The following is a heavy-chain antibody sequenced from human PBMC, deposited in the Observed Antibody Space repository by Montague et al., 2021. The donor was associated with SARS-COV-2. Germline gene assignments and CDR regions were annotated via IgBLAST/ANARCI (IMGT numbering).Heavy chain of an antibody. CDR2: VLYTGAT. CDR1: GGSVRSGSYY. J-gene: IGHJ4*02. D-gene: IGHD3-16*02. Sequence: SETLSLTCSVSGGSVRSGSYYWTWIRQPPGKGLQWIGNVLYTGATCFNPSLKSRLTMSVDSSKNEFSLNLRSVTAADTAVYYCAMTAVIRYQYYFDNWGQGTVVAVSS. V-gene: IGHV4-61*01. CDR3: AMTAVIRYQYYFDN.